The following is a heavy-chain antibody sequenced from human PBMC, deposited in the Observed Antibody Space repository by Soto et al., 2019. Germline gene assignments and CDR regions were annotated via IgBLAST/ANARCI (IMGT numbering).Heavy chain of an antibody. CDR3: AREDYYDGSGYYYYFDY. CDR2: IFHSVTT. Sequence: PSETLSLTCAVSGYSISSGYSRGWIRQPPGKGLEWIGSIFHSVTTYYNPSLKSRVTISVDTSQNHFSLKLSSVTAADTAVYFCAREDYYDGSGYYYYFDYWGHGTLVTVSS. CDR1: GYSISSGYS. J-gene: IGHJ4*01. D-gene: IGHD3-22*01. V-gene: IGHV4-38-2*02.